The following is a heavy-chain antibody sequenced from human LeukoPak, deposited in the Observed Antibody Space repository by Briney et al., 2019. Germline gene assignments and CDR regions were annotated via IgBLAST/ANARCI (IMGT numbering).Heavy chain of an antibody. Sequence: PGGSLRLSCAASGFTFSSYAMSWVRQAPGKGLEWVSAISGSGGSTYYADSVKGRFTISRDNSKNTLYLQVNSLRAEDTAVYYCAKAGHYYDSRNYFDYWGQGTLVTVSS. CDR1: GFTFSSYA. CDR3: AKAGHYYDSRNYFDY. J-gene: IGHJ4*02. D-gene: IGHD3-22*01. CDR2: ISGSGGST. V-gene: IGHV3-23*01.